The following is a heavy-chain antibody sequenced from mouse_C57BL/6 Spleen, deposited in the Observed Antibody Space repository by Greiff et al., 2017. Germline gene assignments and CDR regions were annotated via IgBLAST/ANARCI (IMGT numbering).Heavy chain of an antibody. CDR3: ARGYWDYWYIDV. CDR1: GFTFSSYA. CDR2: ISAGGSYT. J-gene: IGHJ1*03. Sequence: DVQLVASWGGLVKPGGSLKLSCAASGFTFSSYAMSWVRQTPDKRLEWVATISAGGSYTYYPDNVKGRFTISRDNAKNNLYLQVSQLKSCDVAMYYCARGYWDYWYIDVWGTGTTVTISS. D-gene: IGHD4-1*01. V-gene: IGHV5-4*01.